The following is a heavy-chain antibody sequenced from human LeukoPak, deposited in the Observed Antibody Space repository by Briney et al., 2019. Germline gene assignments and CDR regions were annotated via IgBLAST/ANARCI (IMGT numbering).Heavy chain of an antibody. D-gene: IGHD2-2*01. J-gene: IGHJ5*02. V-gene: IGHV6-1*01. CDR2: TYYRSTWYN. CDR3: ARRLTQYDCFDP. Sequence: SQTLSLTCAISGDSVSSNSVTWNWIRQSPSRGLEWLGRTYYRSTWYNDYAVSVRGRITVNPDSSKNQFSLHLNSVTPEDTAVYYCARRLTQYDCFDPWGQGILVTVSP. CDR1: GDSVSSNSVT.